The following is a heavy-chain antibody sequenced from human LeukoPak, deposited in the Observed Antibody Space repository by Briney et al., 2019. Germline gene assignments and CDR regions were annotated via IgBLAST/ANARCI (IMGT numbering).Heavy chain of an antibody. D-gene: IGHD5-24*01. CDR2: IYYSGIT. CDR1: GGSISSGCYS. J-gene: IGHJ3*02. V-gene: IGHV4-30-4*07. Sequence: PSQTLSLTCAVSGGSISSGCYSWSWIRQPPGKGLEWIGYIYYSGITNYNPSLKSRVTISVDTSKNQFSLKLSSVTAADTAVYYCARLGGEMATVYDAFDIWGQGTMVTVSS. CDR3: ARLGGEMATVYDAFDI.